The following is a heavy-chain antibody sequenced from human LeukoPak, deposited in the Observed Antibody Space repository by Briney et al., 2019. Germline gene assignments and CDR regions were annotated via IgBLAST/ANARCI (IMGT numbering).Heavy chain of an antibody. V-gene: IGHV4-34*01. CDR3: ARGQAAGATYYYDSSGYYPFDY. D-gene: IGHD3-22*01. CDR2: INHSGST. Sequence: SETLSLTCTVSGGSISSYYWSWIRQPPGKGLEWIGEINHSGSTNYNPSLKSRVTISVDTSKNQFSLKLSSVTAADTAVYYCARGQAAGATYYYDSSGYYPFDYWGQGTLVTVSS. J-gene: IGHJ4*02. CDR1: GGSISSYY.